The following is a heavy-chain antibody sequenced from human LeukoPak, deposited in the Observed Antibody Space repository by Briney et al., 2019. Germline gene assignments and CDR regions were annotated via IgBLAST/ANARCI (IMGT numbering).Heavy chain of an antibody. J-gene: IGHJ4*02. Sequence: ASVKVSCKASGYTFTSYDINWVRQATGQRLEYIGWINAGNGNTEYSQNFQGRVTITRDTSASTAYMELSSLRSEDTAVYYCAREHDVLTGYSLDYWGQGTLVTVSS. D-gene: IGHD3-9*01. V-gene: IGHV1-3*01. CDR3: AREHDVLTGYSLDY. CDR1: GYTFTSYD. CDR2: INAGNGNT.